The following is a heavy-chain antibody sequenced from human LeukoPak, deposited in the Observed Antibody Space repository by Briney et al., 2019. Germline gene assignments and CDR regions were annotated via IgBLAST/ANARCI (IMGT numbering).Heavy chain of an antibody. CDR2: INPNSGAT. CDR1: GYTFTAYY. D-gene: IGHD3-10*01. CDR3: ARVSGTTSFGNYWFDS. V-gene: IGHV1-2*02. J-gene: IGHJ5*01. Sequence: ASVKVSCKASGYTFTAYYIHWVRQAPGQGLEWMGWINPNSGATNHAQNLQARVAMTRDTSISTAYMELSSLRSDDTAVYYCARVSGTTSFGNYWFDSWGRGTLVTVSS.